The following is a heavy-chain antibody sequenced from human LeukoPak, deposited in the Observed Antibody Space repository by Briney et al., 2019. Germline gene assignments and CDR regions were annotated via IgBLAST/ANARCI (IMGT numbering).Heavy chain of an antibody. CDR3: ARVYDDYVWGSYRTLYNWFDP. CDR2: INHSGST. CDR1: GGSFSGYY. D-gene: IGHD3-16*02. J-gene: IGHJ5*02. Sequence: PSETLSLTCAVYGGSFSGYYWSWIRQPPGKGLEWIGEINHSGSTNYNPSLKSRVAISVDTSKNQFSLKLSFVTAADTAVYYCARVYDDYVWGSYRTLYNWFDPWGQGTLVTVSS. V-gene: IGHV4-34*01.